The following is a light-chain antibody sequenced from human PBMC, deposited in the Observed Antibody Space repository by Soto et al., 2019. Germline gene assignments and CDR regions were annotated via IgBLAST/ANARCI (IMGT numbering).Light chain of an antibody. V-gene: IGLV2-11*01. CDR1: TSDIGGYKY. J-gene: IGLJ1*01. CDR2: DVT. Sequence: QSALTQPPSVSGSPGQSVTISCTGTTSDIGGYKYVSWYQQLPGKAPKLMIFDVTKQPSGVPDRFSGSNSGNTASLTISGLQAEDEANYCCSYARTTHVFGTGTKLTVL. CDR3: CSYARTTHV.